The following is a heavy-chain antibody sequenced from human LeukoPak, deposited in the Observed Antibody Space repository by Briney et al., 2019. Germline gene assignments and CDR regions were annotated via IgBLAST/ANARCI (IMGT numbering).Heavy chain of an antibody. Sequence: SVNVSCKSSAGAFSSYAISWVRHAPGQGLEWMGRIIPILGIANNAQKFQGRVTVPADKSRSTAYMELSSLRSEDTGVYYCASDPSYCTIGVCYGGAFDYWGQGTLVTVSS. V-gene: IGHV1-69*04. CDR3: ASDPSYCTIGVCYGGAFDY. J-gene: IGHJ4*02. CDR2: IIPILGIA. D-gene: IGHD2-8*01. CDR1: AGAFSSYA.